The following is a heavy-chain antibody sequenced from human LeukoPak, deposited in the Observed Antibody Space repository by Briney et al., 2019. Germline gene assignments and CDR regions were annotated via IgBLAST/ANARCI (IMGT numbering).Heavy chain of an antibody. J-gene: IGHJ5*02. CDR2: IYYSGGT. Sequence: SETLSLTCTVSGGSITTYYWSWIRQSPGKGLEWIGYIYYSGGTNYNPSLKSRVTLSIDASKNQFSLRLSSETAADTAIYYCARDNPANWFDPWGQGTLVTVSS. CDR3: ARDNPANWFDP. V-gene: IGHV4-59*01. D-gene: IGHD1-14*01. CDR1: GGSITTYY.